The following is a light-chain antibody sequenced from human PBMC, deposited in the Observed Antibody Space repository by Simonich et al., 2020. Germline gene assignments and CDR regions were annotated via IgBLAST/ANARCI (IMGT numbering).Light chain of an antibody. CDR3: QQYYSTPWT. Sequence: DIVMTQSPDSLAVSLFERATITCNSSPRVLYISNNTNYLAWYQQKPGQPPKLLIYWASTRESGVPDRFSGSGSGTDFTLTISSLQAEDVAVYYCQQYYSTPWTFGQGTKVEIK. CDR1: PRVLYISNNTNY. J-gene: IGKJ1*01. V-gene: IGKV4-1*01. CDR2: WAS.